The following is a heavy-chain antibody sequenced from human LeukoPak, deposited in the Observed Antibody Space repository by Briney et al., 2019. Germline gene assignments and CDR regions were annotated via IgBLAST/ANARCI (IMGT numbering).Heavy chain of an antibody. CDR1: GGSISRSAYY. CDR2: IYSTGTT. Sequence: SETLSLTCTVSGGSISRSAYYWGWIRQPPGKGLEWIGTIYSTGTTYYSPSLKSRVTISVDTSKNHLSLKLRSATAADTAVYYCARHGPVSGYLRPFDLWGRGTLVTVSS. J-gene: IGHJ2*01. D-gene: IGHD3-22*01. CDR3: ARHGPVSGYLRPFDL. V-gene: IGHV4-39*01.